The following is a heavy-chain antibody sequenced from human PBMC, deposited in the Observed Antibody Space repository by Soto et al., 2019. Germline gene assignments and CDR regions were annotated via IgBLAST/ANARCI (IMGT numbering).Heavy chain of an antibody. CDR1: GFPFRGYR. Sequence: PGGSLTLSFAASGFPFRGYRMHWVRRAQGKGLEWVAVISCDGSNKYYADSVKGRFTISRDNSKNTLYLQMNSLRAEDTAVYYCAKGRKYYYDSSGYSGPVDNWGQGTLVTVSS. CDR3: AKGRKYYYDSSGYSGPVDN. V-gene: IGHV3-30*18. CDR2: ISCDGSNK. J-gene: IGHJ4*02. D-gene: IGHD3-22*01.